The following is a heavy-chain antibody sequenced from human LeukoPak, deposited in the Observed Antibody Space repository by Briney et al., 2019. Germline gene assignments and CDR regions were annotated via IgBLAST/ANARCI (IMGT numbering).Heavy chain of an antibody. V-gene: IGHV3-23*01. CDR1: GFTFSHYA. D-gene: IGHD3-22*01. J-gene: IGHJ4*02. CDR3: AKSSGYSKYYFDY. Sequence: PGGSLRLSCAASGFTFSHYAMSWVRQGPGKGLERVSGISGSGSDTFYADSVKGRFTISRDNSKDPLYLQMNSLRAEDTAVYYCAKSSGYSKYYFDYWGQGTLVTVSS. CDR2: ISGSGSDT.